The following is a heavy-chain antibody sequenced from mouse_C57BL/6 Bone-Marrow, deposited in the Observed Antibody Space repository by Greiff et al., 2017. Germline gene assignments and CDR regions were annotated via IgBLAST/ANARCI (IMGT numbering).Heavy chain of an antibody. CDR2: IYPRSGTP. V-gene: IGHV1-81*01. CDR1: GYTFTSYG. J-gene: IGHJ3*01. Sequence: QVQLQQSGAELARPGASVKLSCKASGYTFTSYGISWVKQRTGQGLEWIGEIYPRSGTPYSNEKFKGKATLTADQSSSTASMELRSLTSDASAVYFCAREGDYNGPAWFAYWGQGTLVTVSA. CDR3: AREGDYNGPAWFAY. D-gene: IGHD1-1*01.